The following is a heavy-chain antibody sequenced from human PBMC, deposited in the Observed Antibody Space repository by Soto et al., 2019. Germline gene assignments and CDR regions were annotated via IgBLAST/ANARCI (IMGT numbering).Heavy chain of an antibody. Sequence: EVQLLESGGGLVQPGGSLRLSCAASGFTFSSDSMSWVRQAPGKGLEWVSGFRTSGDGGTTYYADSVKGRFTISRDNSKNMLFRQMNSLRAEDTAIYYCAKKVNSGPGSQYFDYWGQGTLVTVSS. V-gene: IGHV3-23*01. J-gene: IGHJ4*02. CDR3: AKKVNSGPGSQYFDY. CDR1: GFTFSSDS. CDR2: FRTSGDGGTT. D-gene: IGHD3-10*01.